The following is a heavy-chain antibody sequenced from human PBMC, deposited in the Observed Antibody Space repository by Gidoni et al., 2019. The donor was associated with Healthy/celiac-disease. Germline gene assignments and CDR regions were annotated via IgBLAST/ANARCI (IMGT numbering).Heavy chain of an antibody. CDR2: ISSSSSTI. CDR1: GFTFSSYS. CDR3: ARGIGAVAGTWVQSWFDP. V-gene: IGHV3-48*04. D-gene: IGHD6-19*01. J-gene: IGHJ5*02. Sequence: EVQLVESGGGLVQPGGSLRLSCAASGFTFSSYSMNWVRQAPGKGLEWVSYISSSSSTIYYADSVKGRFTISRDNAKNSLYLQMNSLRAEDTAVYYCARGIGAVAGTWVQSWFDPWGQGTLVTVSS.